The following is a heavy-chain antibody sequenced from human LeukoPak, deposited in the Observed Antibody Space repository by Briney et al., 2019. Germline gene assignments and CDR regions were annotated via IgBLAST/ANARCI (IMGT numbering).Heavy chain of an antibody. Sequence: GGSLRLSCAASGFTFSSYWRSWVRQAPGKRLEWVANIKQDGSEKYYVDSVKGRFTISRDNAKNSLYLQMNSLRAEDTAVYYCARAGDFDYWGQGTLVTVSS. D-gene: IGHD3-10*01. CDR2: IKQDGSEK. J-gene: IGHJ4*02. CDR3: ARAGDFDY. V-gene: IGHV3-7*01. CDR1: GFTFSSYW.